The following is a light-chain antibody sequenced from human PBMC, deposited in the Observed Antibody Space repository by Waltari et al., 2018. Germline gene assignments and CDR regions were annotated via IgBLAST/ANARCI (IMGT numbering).Light chain of an antibody. CDR2: KAS. Sequence: DIQMTQSPSTLSASVGDRVTITCRASQSISSWLAWYQQKPGKAPKLLYYKASSLESGVPSRCSGSGSGTEFTLTISSLQPDDFATYYCQQYNSYSPWAFGQGTKVEIK. J-gene: IGKJ1*01. CDR1: QSISSW. V-gene: IGKV1-5*03. CDR3: QQYNSYSPWA.